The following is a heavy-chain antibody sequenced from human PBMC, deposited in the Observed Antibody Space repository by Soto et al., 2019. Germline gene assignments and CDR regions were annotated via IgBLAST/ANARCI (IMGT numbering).Heavy chain of an antibody. CDR3: AKEGGYSYGSYDAFDI. V-gene: IGHV3-23*01. Sequence: GGSLRPSCAASGFTFSSYALSWVRQAPGKGLEWVSAISGSGGSTYYADSVKGRFTISRENSKNTLYLQMNSLRAEDTAVYYCAKEGGYSYGSYDAFDIWGQGTMVTVSS. D-gene: IGHD5-18*01. CDR1: GFTFSSYA. J-gene: IGHJ3*02. CDR2: ISGSGGST.